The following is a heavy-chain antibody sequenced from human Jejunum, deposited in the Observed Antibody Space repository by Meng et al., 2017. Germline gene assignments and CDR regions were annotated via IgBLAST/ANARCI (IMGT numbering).Heavy chain of an antibody. J-gene: IGHJ1*01. D-gene: IGHD1-1*01. CDR1: GFTVSSNY. V-gene: IGHV3-66*03. CDR2: GST. Sequence: EVQLVESGGGLIQPGGSLRLSCAASGFTVSSNYMSWVRQAPGKGLEWVSCGSTYCADSVKGRLTISRDNSKNTVYLQMNSLRAEDTAVYYCTNDRLNHWGQGALVTVSS. CDR3: TNDRLNH.